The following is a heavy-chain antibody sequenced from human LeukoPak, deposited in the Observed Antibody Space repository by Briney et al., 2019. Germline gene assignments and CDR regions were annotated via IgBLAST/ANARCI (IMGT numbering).Heavy chain of an antibody. D-gene: IGHD3-10*01. CDR2: INPNSGGT. Sequence: ASVKVSCKASGYTFTGYYMHWVRQAPGQGLEWMGRINPNSGGTNYAQKFKGRVTMTRDTSISTAYMELSRLRSDDTAVYYCARNPGSGSYYNESVYWGQGTLVTVSS. CDR1: GYTFTGYY. CDR3: ARNPGSGSYYNESVY. J-gene: IGHJ4*02. V-gene: IGHV1-2*06.